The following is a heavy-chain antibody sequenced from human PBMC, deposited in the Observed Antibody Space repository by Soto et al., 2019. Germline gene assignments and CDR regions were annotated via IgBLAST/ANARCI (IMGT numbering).Heavy chain of an antibody. D-gene: IGHD2-21*02. CDR1: GYTFTSYG. J-gene: IGHJ4*02. CDR2: INPSGGST. CDR3: ARDLTAADY. V-gene: IGHV1-46*01. Sequence: GASVKVSCKASGYTFTSYGISWVRQAPGQGLEWMAIINPSGGSTNYAQKFQGRVTVTRDTSTSTVNMELSSLSSEDTAVYYCARDLTAADYWGQGTLVTVSS.